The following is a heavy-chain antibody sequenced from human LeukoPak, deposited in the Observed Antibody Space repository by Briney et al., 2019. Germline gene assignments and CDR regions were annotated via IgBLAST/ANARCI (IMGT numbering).Heavy chain of an antibody. CDR1: GYTFTSYA. Sequence: EVSVRVSCKASGYTFTSYAMHWVRQAPGQRLEWMGWINAGNGNTKYSQKFQGRVTITRDTSASTAYMELSSLRDEDTAVYYCASSGSYRFDYWGQGTLVTVSS. V-gene: IGHV1-3*01. D-gene: IGHD1-26*01. CDR2: INAGNGNT. J-gene: IGHJ4*02. CDR3: ASSGSYRFDY.